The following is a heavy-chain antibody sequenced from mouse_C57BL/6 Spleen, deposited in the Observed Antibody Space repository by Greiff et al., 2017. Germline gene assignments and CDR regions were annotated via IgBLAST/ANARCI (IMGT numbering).Heavy chain of an antibody. CDR1: GFTFSSYG. CDR3: ARQRDYAMDY. CDR2: ISSGGSYT. Sequence: EVQVVESGGDLVKPGGSLKLSCAASGFTFSSYGMSWVRQTPDKRLEWVATISSGGSYTYYPDSVKGRFTISRDNAKNTLYLQMSSLKSEDTAMYYCARQRDYAMDYWGQGTSVTVSS. J-gene: IGHJ4*01. V-gene: IGHV5-6*01.